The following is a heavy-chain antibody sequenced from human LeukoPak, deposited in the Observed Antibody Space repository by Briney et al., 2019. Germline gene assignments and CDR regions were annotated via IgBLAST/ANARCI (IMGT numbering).Heavy chain of an antibody. CDR2: MNPNSGNT. V-gene: IGHV1-8*03. Sequence: ASVKVSCKASGYTFTSYDINWVRQATGQGLEWMGWMNPNSGNTGYAQKFQGRVTITRNTSISTAYMELSSLRSEDTAVYYCARGRVRGVIITYYYYMDVWGKGTTVTVSS. J-gene: IGHJ6*03. CDR3: ARGRVRGVIITYYYYMDV. D-gene: IGHD3-10*01. CDR1: GYTFTSYD.